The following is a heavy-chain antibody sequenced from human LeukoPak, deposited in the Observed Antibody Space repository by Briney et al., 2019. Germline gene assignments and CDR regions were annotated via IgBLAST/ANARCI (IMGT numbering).Heavy chain of an antibody. CDR1: GFTFSSYA. J-gene: IGHJ4*02. D-gene: IGHD3-10*01. V-gene: IGHV3-21*01. Sequence: PGGSLRLSCAASGFTFSSYAMSWVRQAPGKGLEWVSSMSVSSGLIYYADSVKGRFTVSRDNAKNSLYLQMNSLRAEDTAVYYCAREFGGSASGAGYWGQGTLVTVSS. CDR3: AREFGGSASGAGY. CDR2: MSVSSGLI.